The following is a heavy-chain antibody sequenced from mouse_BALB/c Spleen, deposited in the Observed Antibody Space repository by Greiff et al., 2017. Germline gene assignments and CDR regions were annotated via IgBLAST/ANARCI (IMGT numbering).Heavy chain of an antibody. CDR2: ISSGSSTI. CDR1: GFTFSSFG. D-gene: IGHD1-1*01. V-gene: IGHV5-17*02. Sequence: EVQVVESGGGLVQPGGSRKLSCAASGFTFSSFGMHWVRQAPEKGLEWVAYISSGSSTIYYADTVKGRFTISRDNPKNTLFLQMTSLRSEDTAMYYCARWRRFTDAMDYWGQGTSVTVSS. CDR3: ARWRRFTDAMDY. J-gene: IGHJ4*01.